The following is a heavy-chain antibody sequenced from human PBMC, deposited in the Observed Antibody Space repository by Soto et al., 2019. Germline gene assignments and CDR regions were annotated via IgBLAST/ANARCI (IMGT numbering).Heavy chain of an antibody. CDR2: IYSGGST. CDR1: GFTVSSNY. Sequence: GGSLRLSCAASGFTVSSNYMSWVRQAPGKGQEWVAGIYSGGSTYYADSVKGRFTSSRDNSKNTLYLQMNSLSAEDTAVYYCCSGSYPTDYWGQGTLVTVS. D-gene: IGHD3-10*02. CDR3: CSGSYPTDY. J-gene: IGHJ4*02. V-gene: IGHV3-53*01.